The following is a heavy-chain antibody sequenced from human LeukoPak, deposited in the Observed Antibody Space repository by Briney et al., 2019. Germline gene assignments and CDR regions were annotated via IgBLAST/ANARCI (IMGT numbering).Heavy chain of an antibody. CDR2: INPNSGDT. Sequence: ASVKVSCKASGYTFVGYHMHWVRQAPGQGLGWMGWINPNSGDTNYAQKFQGRVTMTRDTSISTAYMELSRLRSDDTAVYYCARGLKPSMDVWGKGTTVTVSS. CDR1: GYTFVGYH. J-gene: IGHJ6*03. CDR3: ARGLKPSMDV. V-gene: IGHV1-2*02. D-gene: IGHD3-16*01.